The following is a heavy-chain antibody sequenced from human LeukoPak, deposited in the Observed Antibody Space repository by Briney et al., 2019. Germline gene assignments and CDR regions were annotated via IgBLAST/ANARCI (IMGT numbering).Heavy chain of an antibody. CDR1: GFTFSDYY. J-gene: IGHJ4*02. CDR2: ISSSGSTI. V-gene: IGHV3-11*04. CDR3: ARDNCSSTSCYHDY. D-gene: IGHD2-2*01. Sequence: NPGGSLRLSCAASGFTFSDYYMSWIRQAPGKGLEWVSYISSSGSTIYYADSVKGRFTISRDNSKNTLYLQMNSLRAEDTAVYYCARDNCSSTSCYHDYWGQGTLVTVSS.